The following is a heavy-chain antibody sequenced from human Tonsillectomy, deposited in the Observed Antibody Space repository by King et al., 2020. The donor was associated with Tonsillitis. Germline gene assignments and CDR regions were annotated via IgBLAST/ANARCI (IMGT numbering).Heavy chain of an antibody. CDR2: LSYDGSDK. CDR3: ARDWYYGSGSYYIYYYYGMDV. V-gene: IGHV3-30-3*01. CDR1: GFSFNSYA. Sequence: VQLVESGGGVVQPGRSLRLSCAASGFSFNSYAMHWVRQAPGKGLEWVAVLSYDGSDKFYADSVRGRFTISRHNSKNTLYLQMNSLRAEDTAVYYCARDWYYGSGSYYIYYYYGMDVWGQGTTVTVSS. J-gene: IGHJ6*02. D-gene: IGHD3-10*01.